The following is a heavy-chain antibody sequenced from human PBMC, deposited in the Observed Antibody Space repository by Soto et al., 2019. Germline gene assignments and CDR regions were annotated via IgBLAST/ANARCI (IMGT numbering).Heavy chain of an antibody. J-gene: IGHJ4*02. D-gene: IGHD1-7*01. Sequence: GSLRLSCAASGFTFSDYYMRWIRQAPGKGLEWVSYISSSSSYTNYADSVKGRFTISRDNAKNSLYLQMNSLRAGDTAVYYCARDLTGTTGFFDYWGQGTLVTVSS. CDR1: GFTFSDYY. CDR2: ISSSSSYT. CDR3: ARDLTGTTGFFDY. V-gene: IGHV3-11*06.